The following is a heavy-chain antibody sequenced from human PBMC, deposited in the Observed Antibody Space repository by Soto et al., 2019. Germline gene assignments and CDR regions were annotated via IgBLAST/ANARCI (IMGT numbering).Heavy chain of an antibody. CDR1: GGTFSSYA. Sequence: ASVKVSCKASGGTFSSYAISWVRQAPGQGLEWMGGIIAIFGTTNYAQKLQGRVTITTDASTSTAYMELRSLRSDDTAVYYCARLYGSDFWSGYYTGARNYYYYMDVWGKGTTVTVS. V-gene: IGHV1-69*05. CDR3: ARLYGSDFWSGYYTGARNYYYYMDV. D-gene: IGHD3-3*01. CDR2: IIAIFGTT. J-gene: IGHJ6*03.